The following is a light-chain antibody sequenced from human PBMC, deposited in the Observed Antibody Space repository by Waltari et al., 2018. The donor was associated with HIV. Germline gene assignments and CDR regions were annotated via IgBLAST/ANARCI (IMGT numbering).Light chain of an antibody. J-gene: IGLJ2*01. CDR1: SSNIGNHF. CDR2: DNN. V-gene: IGLV1-51*01. Sequence: QSVLTQPPSVSAAPGQTVSISCSGFSSNIGNHFVSWYHQLPGTAPKLLIFDNNERPSGMPDRVSASKSGTSATLAITGLQTGDEGDYYCGTWDNSLKTVVFGGGTKVTVL. CDR3: GTWDNSLKTVV.